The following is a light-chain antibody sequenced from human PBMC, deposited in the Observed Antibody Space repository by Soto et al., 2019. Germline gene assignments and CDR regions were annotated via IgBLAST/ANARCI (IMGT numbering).Light chain of an antibody. CDR3: YSYAGSYTDV. J-gene: IGLJ1*01. CDR1: SSDIGGYNY. CDR2: DVS. Sequence: QSALTQPRSVSGSPGQSVTISCTGTSSDIGGYNYVSWYQQLPGKAPKLMIYDVSKRPSGVPDRISGSKSGNTASLTISGLQSEDEADYYCYSYAGSYTDVFGTGTKLTVL. V-gene: IGLV2-11*01.